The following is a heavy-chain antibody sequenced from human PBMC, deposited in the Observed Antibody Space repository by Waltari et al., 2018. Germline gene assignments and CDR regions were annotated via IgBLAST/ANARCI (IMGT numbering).Heavy chain of an antibody. V-gene: IGHV3-48*03. CDR1: GFSFGASE. D-gene: IGHD3-10*01. CDR2: ISSSGSRI. J-gene: IGHJ4*02. CDR3: ARDDHGSGRRFEY. Sequence: DVQLVESGGGLVPPGGSLRLSCAASGFSFGASEMNWARQAPGEGLEWVSYISSSGSRIEYADSVQGRFTVSRDNARNSLYLQMNSLRAADTAVYYCARDDHGSGRRFEYWGQGTLVTVSS.